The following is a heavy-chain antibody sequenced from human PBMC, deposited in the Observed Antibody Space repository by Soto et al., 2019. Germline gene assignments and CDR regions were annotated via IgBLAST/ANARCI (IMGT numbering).Heavy chain of an antibody. Sequence: DVQLLESWGGLVQPGGSLRLSCLFSGFNFNYAIIWVRQAPGKGQEWVSGITGGGSTQYAASVKGRFTISRDNSKKTVALQMNSLRVEDTAMYYCARDAVYNDGLWLASDWGQGTQVTVS. CDR3: ARDAVYNDGLWLASD. D-gene: IGHD2-21*01. J-gene: IGHJ4*02. CDR1: GFNFNYA. V-gene: IGHV3-23*01. CDR2: ITGGGST.